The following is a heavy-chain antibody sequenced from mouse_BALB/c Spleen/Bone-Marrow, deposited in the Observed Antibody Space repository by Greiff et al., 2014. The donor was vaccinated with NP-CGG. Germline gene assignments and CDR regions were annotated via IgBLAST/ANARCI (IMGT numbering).Heavy chain of an antibody. CDR3: TRYYYAYDAWFAY. Sequence: EVQLQQSGTVLARPGASVKVSCKASGYSFTSYWMHWVKQRPGQGLEWIGAIYPGNSDTSYNQKFKGKAKLTAVTSASTAYMDLSSLTNEDSAVYYCTRYYYAYDAWFAYWGQGTLVTVSA. CDR1: GYSFTSYW. J-gene: IGHJ3*01. D-gene: IGHD1-2*01. V-gene: IGHV1-5*01. CDR2: IYPGNSDT.